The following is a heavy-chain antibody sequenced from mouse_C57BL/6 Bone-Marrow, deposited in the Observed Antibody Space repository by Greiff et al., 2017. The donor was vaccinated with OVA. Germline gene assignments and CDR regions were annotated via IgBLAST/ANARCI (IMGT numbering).Heavy chain of an antibody. CDR1: GYSFTGYY. CDR3: ARRGLLRAWFAY. J-gene: IGHJ3*01. CDR2: INPSTGGT. V-gene: IGHV1-42*01. D-gene: IGHD1-1*01. Sequence: EVKLQQSGPELVKPGASVKISCKASGYSFTGYYMNWVKQSPEKSLEWIGEINPSTGGTTYNQKFKAKATLTVDKSSSTAYMQLKSLTSEDSAVYYCARRGLLRAWFAYWGQGTLVTVSA.